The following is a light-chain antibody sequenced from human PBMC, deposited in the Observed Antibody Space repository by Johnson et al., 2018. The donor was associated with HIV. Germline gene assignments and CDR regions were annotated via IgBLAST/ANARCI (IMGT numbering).Light chain of an antibody. J-gene: IGLJ1*01. Sequence: QSVLTQPPSVSAAPGQKVTISCSGSSSNIGNNYVSWYQHLPGTAPKLLIYENNKRPSGIPDRFAGSKSGTSATLGITGLQTGDEADYYCGTWGGVFGTGTKVTVL. CDR3: GTWGGV. CDR2: ENN. CDR1: SSNIGNNY. V-gene: IGLV1-51*02.